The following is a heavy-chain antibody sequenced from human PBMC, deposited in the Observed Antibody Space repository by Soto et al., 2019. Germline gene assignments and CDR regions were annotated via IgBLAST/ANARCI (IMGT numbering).Heavy chain of an antibody. V-gene: IGHV1-69*06. D-gene: IGHD4-17*01. CDR2: VIPMFNTS. CDR1: GGTFSSYS. CDR3: SRGSSMTAVTVFEY. J-gene: IGHJ4*02. Sequence: QVQLEQSGPEVKRPGSSVKVSCEAPGGTFSSYSVSWVRQAPGQGLEWIGGVIPMFNTSNYALKFQGRVTITADKSTSTVYLYLSSLSSDDTAVYFCSRGSSMTAVTVFEYWGQGTLVTVSS.